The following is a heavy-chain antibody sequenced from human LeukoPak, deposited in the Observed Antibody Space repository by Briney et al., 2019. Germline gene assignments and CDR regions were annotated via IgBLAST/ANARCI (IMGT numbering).Heavy chain of an antibody. D-gene: IGHD6-13*01. CDR2: IYHSGST. J-gene: IGHJ4*02. CDR1: GYSISSGYY. Sequence: SSETLSLTCTVSGYSISSGYYWGWIRQPPGKGLEWIGSIYHSGSTYYNPSLKSRVTISVDTSKNQFSLKLSSVTAADTAVYYCARRISRSWVGYRGQGTL. CDR3: ARRISRSWVGY. V-gene: IGHV4-38-2*02.